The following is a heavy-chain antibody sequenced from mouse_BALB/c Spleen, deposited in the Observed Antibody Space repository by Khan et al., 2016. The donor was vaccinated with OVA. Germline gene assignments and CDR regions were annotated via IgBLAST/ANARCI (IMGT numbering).Heavy chain of an antibody. V-gene: IGHV5-9-3*01. D-gene: IGHD1-1*01. CDR2: INSDGTYT. CDR3: ARHTYGPFAF. CDR1: GFTFSSFA. Sequence: EVELVESGGGLVKPGGSLKLSCAASGFTFSSFAMSWVRQTPEKRLEWVASINSDGTYTYYPDSVKGRFTISRDNSKNTLYLQMSSLRSEVTAMYYCARHTYGPFAFWGQGTLVTVSA. J-gene: IGHJ3*01.